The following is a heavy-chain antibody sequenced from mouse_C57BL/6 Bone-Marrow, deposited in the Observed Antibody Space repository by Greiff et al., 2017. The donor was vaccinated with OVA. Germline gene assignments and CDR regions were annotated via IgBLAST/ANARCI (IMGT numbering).Heavy chain of an antibody. CDR3: ARGTAQATWFAY. CDR2: INPSSGYT. V-gene: IGHV1-4*01. J-gene: IGHJ3*01. CDR1: GYTFTSYT. D-gene: IGHD3-2*02. Sequence: VKLQQSGAELARPGASVKMSCKASGYTFTSYTMHWVKQRPGQGLEWIGYINPSSGYTKYNQKFKDKATLTADKSSSTAYMQLSSLTSEDSAVYYCARGTAQATWFAYWGQGTLVTVSA.